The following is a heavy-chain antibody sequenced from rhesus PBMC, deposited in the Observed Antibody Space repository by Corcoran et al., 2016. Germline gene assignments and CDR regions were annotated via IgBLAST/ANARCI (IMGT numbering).Heavy chain of an antibody. CDR2: ISVSGGST. CDR1: GGSISSNY. V-gene: IGHV4-173*01. Sequence: QLQLQESGPGLVKPSETLSLTCAVSGGSISSNYWSWIRQPPGKGLEWIGRISVSGGSTDYNPCLMSRVTISTDTSKNQFSLKLSSVTAADTAVYYCARDETVAAYSGSYFDAFDFWGQGLRVTVSS. J-gene: IGHJ3*01. CDR3: ARDETVAAYSGSYFDAFDF. D-gene: IGHD1-44*02.